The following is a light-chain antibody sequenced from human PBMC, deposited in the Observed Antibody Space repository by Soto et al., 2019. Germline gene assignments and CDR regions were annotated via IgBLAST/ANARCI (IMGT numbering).Light chain of an antibody. V-gene: IGKV3-15*01. CDR2: GAS. CDR3: QQYNNWHMYP. CDR1: QSVSSN. J-gene: IGKJ2*01. Sequence: EIVMTQSPATLSVSPGERATLSCRASQSVSSNLAWYQQKPGQAPRLLIYGASTRATGIPARFSGSGSGTEFTLTISSLQSEDFAVYYCQQYNNWHMYPFGQGTKLEIK.